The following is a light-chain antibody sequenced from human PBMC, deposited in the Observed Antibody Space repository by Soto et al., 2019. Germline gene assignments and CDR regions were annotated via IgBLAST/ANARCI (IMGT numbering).Light chain of an antibody. CDR3: QQYDSSPT. CDR2: GAS. Sequence: EIVLTQSPGTLSLSPGERATLSCRASQSVTSNYLAWYHHKPGRAPRLLIYGASSRATGIPDRFSGSGSGTVFTLTISKLEPDDFAVYCCQQYDSSPTFGQGTRLEIK. J-gene: IGKJ5*01. V-gene: IGKV3-20*01. CDR1: QSVTSNY.